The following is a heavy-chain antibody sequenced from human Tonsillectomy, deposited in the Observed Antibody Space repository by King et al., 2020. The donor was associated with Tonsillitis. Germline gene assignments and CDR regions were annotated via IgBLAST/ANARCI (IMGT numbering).Heavy chain of an antibody. CDR3: ARDLCGGDCYSEDY. D-gene: IGHD2-21*01. V-gene: IGHV3-33*01. Sequence: VQLVESGGGVVQPGRSLRRSCAASGFTFSHYGMHWVRQAPGEGLEWVAVIWYDGSNKDYADSVNGRFTISRDNSKNTLYLQMNSLRAEDTAVYYCARDLCGGDCYSEDYWGQGTLVTVSS. J-gene: IGHJ4*02. CDR2: IWYDGSNK. CDR1: GFTFSHYG.